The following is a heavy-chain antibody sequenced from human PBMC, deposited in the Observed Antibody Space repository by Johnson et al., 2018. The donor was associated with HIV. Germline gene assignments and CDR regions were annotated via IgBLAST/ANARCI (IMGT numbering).Heavy chain of an antibody. CDR2: VWYDGSNK. CDR1: GFTFSSYT. J-gene: IGHJ3*02. D-gene: IGHD4-23*01. CDR3: ARGYGGNYDAFDI. V-gene: IGHV3-30*04. Sequence: QVQLVESGGGVVQPGRSLRLSCAASGFTFSSYTVHWVRQAPGKGLEWVAAVWYDGSNKYYANSVKGRFTISRDNSKNTVWLQLNSLRAEDTAVYYCARGYGGNYDAFDIWGQGTMVTVSS.